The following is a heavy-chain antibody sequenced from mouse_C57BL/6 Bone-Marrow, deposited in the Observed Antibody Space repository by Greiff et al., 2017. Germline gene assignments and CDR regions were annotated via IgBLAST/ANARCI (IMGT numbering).Heavy chain of an antibody. J-gene: IGHJ1*03. CDR3: ARRDGYFDV. Sequence: VQLQQSGAELVRPGTSVKVSCKASGYAFTNYLIEWVKQRPGQGLEWIGVINPGSGGTNYNEKFKGKATLTADKSSSTAYMQLSRLTSEDSAVYFCARRDGYFDVWGTGTTVTVSS. CDR2: INPGSGGT. D-gene: IGHD3-3*01. CDR1: GYAFTNYL. V-gene: IGHV1-54*01.